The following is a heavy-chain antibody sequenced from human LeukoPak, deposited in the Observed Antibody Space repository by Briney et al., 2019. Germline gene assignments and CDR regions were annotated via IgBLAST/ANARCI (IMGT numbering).Heavy chain of an antibody. D-gene: IGHD3-10*01. V-gene: IGHV3-66*01. CDR2: IYSGGST. J-gene: IGHJ1*01. Sequence: GGSLRLSCAASGFTVSSNYMSWVRQAPRKGLEWVSVIYSGGSTYYADSVKGRFTISRDNSKNTLYLQMNSLRAEDTAVYYCARFPTGNGIFQHWGQGTLVTASS. CDR3: ARFPTGNGIFQH. CDR1: GFTVSSNY.